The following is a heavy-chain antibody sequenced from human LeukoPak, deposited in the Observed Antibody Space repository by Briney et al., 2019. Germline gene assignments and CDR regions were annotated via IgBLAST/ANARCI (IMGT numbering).Heavy chain of an antibody. CDR3: ARDLTGDQFFDP. CDR2: IYYSGST. D-gene: IGHD7-27*01. V-gene: IGHV4-31*03. Sequence: PSETLSLTCNVSGGSISNDGYYWSWIRQHPGKGLEWLGYIYYSGSTYYNPSLESRVTLSVDTSKSQFSLRLGSVTAADTAVYYCARDLTGDQFFDPWGQGTLVTVSS. CDR1: GGSISNDGYY. J-gene: IGHJ5*02.